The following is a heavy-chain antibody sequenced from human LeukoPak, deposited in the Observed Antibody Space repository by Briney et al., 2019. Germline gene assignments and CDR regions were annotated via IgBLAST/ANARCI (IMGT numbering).Heavy chain of an antibody. J-gene: IGHJ6*02. CDR1: GFTLGDYD. CDR2: ISNSGSTI. V-gene: IGHV3-11*01. Sequence: PGGSLRLSCTASGFTLGDYDMNWIRQAPGKGPEWVSYISNSGSTIYYADYVKGRFTVSRDNTKNSLYLQMNSLRAEDTAVYFCARDKSHGGMDVWGRGTTVTVSS. CDR3: ARDKSHGGMDV.